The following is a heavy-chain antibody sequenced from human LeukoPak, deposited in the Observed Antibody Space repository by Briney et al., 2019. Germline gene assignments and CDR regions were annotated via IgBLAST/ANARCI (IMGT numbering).Heavy chain of an antibody. D-gene: IGHD2-21*02. J-gene: IGHJ4*02. Sequence: SSETLSLTCNVSGDSISSGSYYWGWIRQSPGEGLEWIGSVNYNGRTYYNPSLKSPVAISIDTFNNQLSLRLSPVTAADTAVYFCARHGIDWYSFDYWGQGTLVTVSS. CDR3: ARHGIDWYSFDY. CDR1: GDSISSGSYY. CDR2: VNYNGRT. V-gene: IGHV4-39*01.